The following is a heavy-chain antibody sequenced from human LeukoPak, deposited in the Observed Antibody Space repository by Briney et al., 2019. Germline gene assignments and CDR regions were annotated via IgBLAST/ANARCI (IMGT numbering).Heavy chain of an antibody. J-gene: IGHJ4*02. Sequence: SETLSLTCTVSGGSISGYYCSWVRQPPGRGLEWIGYVYYSGGTNYNPSLKGRVTISVDTSKNLFSLRLTSVTAADTAVYYCARHSQHSGDLGSARNFDYWGRGTLVTVPS. D-gene: IGHD7-27*01. V-gene: IGHV4-59*08. CDR3: ARHSQHSGDLGSARNFDY. CDR1: GGSISGYY. CDR2: VYYSGGT.